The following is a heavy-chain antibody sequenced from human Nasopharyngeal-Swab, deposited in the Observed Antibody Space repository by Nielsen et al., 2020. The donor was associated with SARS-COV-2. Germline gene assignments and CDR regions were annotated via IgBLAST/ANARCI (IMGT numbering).Heavy chain of an antibody. D-gene: IGHD5-18*01. CDR2: IDWDDDK. V-gene: IGHV2-70*01. CDR3: ARLRGYSYGIDY. Sequence: WIRQPPGKALEWLALIDWDDDKYYSTPLKTRLTISEDTSKNQVVLTMTNMDPVDTATYYCARLRGYSYGIDYWGQGTLVTVSS. J-gene: IGHJ4*02.